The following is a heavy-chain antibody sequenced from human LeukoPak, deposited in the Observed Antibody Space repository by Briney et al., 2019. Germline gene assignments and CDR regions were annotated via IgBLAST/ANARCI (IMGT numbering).Heavy chain of an antibody. CDR2: IYYSGST. CDR1: GGSIGSYY. CDR3: ARLGGKRDVDSFYNAMDV. D-gene: IGHD1-14*01. V-gene: IGHV4-59*03. Sequence: PSETLSLTCIVSGGSIGSYYWTWIRQPPGNRLEWIGDIYYSGSTNYNPSLKSRLTISVDTSKNQFSLKLSFVTAADTAVYYCARLGGKRDVDSFYNAMDVWGQGTTVTVSS. J-gene: IGHJ6*02.